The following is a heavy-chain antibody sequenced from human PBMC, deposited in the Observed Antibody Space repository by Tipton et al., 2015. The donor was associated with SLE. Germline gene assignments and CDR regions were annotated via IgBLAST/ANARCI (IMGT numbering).Heavy chain of an antibody. J-gene: IGHJ3*01. Sequence: SLRLSCAASGFTFSSYSMNWVRQAPGKGLEWVSSISSSSSYIYYADSVKGRFTISRDNAKASLYLQMNSLRAEDTAIYYCARDRADDSRGYHDAFDVWGQGTMVTVSS. CDR1: GFTFSSYS. V-gene: IGHV3-21*01. D-gene: IGHD3-22*01. CDR2: ISSSSSYI. CDR3: ARDRADDSRGYHDAFDV.